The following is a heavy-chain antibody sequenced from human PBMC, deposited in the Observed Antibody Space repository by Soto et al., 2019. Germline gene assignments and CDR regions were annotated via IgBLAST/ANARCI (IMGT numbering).Heavy chain of an antibody. Sequence: SETLRLTCTVSGGSLSRYYWGWIRQPPGKGLEWIGYIYYSGSTNYNPSLKSRVTISVDTSKNQFSLKLSSVTAADTAVYYCARMIYYDSSGYYNHAFDIWGERVMVTDSS. V-gene: IGHV4-59*01. D-gene: IGHD3-22*01. J-gene: IGHJ3*02. CDR1: GGSLSRYY. CDR2: IYYSGST. CDR3: ARMIYYDSSGYYNHAFDI.